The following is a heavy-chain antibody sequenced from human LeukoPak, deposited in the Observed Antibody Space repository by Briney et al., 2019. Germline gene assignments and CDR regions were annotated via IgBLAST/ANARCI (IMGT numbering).Heavy chain of an antibody. D-gene: IGHD5-18*01. J-gene: IGHJ4*02. Sequence: KPSETPSLTCTVSGGSISSYYWSWIRQPPGKGLEWIGYIYYSGSTNYNPSLKSRVTISVDTSKNQFSLKLSSVTAADTAVYYCARETTIYSYVDYWGQGTLVTVSS. CDR3: ARETTIYSYVDY. V-gene: IGHV4-59*01. CDR1: GGSISSYY. CDR2: IYYSGST.